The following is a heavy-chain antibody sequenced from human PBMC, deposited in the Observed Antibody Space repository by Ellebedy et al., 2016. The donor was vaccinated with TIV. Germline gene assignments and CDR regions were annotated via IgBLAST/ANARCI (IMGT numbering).Heavy chain of an antibody. D-gene: IGHD2-21*01. V-gene: IGHV6-1*01. CDR1: GDSVSGNSVA. Sequence: SQTLSLTCXISGDSVSGNSVAWSWIRQSPSRGLQWLGRTYYRSKWYNYYAESVKSRITINQDTSKNQFSLRLSSVTAADTAFYYCARMREGRLLWEFWGQGTLVTVSS. J-gene: IGHJ4*02. CDR3: ARMREGRLLWEF. CDR2: TYYRSKWYN.